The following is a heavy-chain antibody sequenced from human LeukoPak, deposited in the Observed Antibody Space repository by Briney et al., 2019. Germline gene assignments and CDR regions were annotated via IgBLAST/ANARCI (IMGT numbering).Heavy chain of an antibody. Sequence: GASVKVSCKASGYTFTSYGISWVRQAPGQGLEWMGWISPYNGNTNYAQKVQGRVTMITDTSTSTAYMELRSLRSDDTAVYYCARESPGSYSSGRDYFDFWGQGTLVTVSS. CDR2: ISPYNGNT. CDR3: ARESPGSYSSGRDYFDF. D-gene: IGHD6-19*01. V-gene: IGHV1-18*01. CDR1: GYTFTSYG. J-gene: IGHJ4*02.